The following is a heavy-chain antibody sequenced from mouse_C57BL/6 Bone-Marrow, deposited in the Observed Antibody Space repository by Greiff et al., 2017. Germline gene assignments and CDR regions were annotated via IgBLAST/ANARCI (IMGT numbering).Heavy chain of an antibody. CDR1: GYTFTSYG. D-gene: IGHD1-1*01. J-gene: IGHJ4*01. Sequence: VQLQQSGAELARPGASVKLSCKASGYTFTSYGISWVKQRTGQGLEWIGEIYPRRGNTYYNEKFKGKATLTADKSSSTAYMELRSLTSEDSAVYFCATYGSSPYYAMDYWGQGTSVTVSS. V-gene: IGHV1-81*01. CDR3: ATYGSSPYYAMDY. CDR2: IYPRRGNT.